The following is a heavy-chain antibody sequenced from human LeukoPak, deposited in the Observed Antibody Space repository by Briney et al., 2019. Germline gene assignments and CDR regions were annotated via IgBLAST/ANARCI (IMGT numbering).Heavy chain of an antibody. Sequence: PSQTLSLTCTVSGGSISSGDYYWSWIRQPPGKGLEWIGYIYYSGSTYYNPSLKSRVTISVDTSKNQSSLKLSSVTAADTAVYYCARGVVGYYMDVWGKGTTVTVSS. CDR2: IYYSGST. CDR1: GGSISSGDYY. CDR3: ARGVVGYYMDV. V-gene: IGHV4-30-4*08. J-gene: IGHJ6*03.